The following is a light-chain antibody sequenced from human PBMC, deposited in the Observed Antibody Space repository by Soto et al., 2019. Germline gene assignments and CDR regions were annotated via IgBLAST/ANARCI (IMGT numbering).Light chain of an antibody. CDR3: QSYGDSLSAYV. J-gene: IGLJ1*01. CDR2: GNS. CDR1: NSNIGAGYD. V-gene: IGLV1-40*01. Sequence: QSVLTQPPSVSGAPGQRVTISCTGSNSNIGAGYDVHWYQQLPGTAPKLLIYGNSNRPSGVPDRFSGSKSGTSASLTITGLQAEDEADYYCQSYGDSLSAYVFGTGTKVTVL.